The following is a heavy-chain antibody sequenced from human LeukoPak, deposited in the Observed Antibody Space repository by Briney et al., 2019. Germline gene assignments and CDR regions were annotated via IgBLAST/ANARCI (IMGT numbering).Heavy chain of an antibody. CDR3: ARYYYGSGSYYNPRRIPYYFDY. Sequence: SETLSLTCTVSGFSISSGYYWGWFRQPPGKGLEWIGSIYHSGSTYYNLSFKSRVTISLNTSKNQFSLKLSSVTAADTAVYYCARYYYGSGSYYNPRRIPYYFDYWGQGTLVTVSS. CDR2: IYHSGST. J-gene: IGHJ4*02. V-gene: IGHV4-38-2*02. CDR1: GFSISSGYY. D-gene: IGHD3-10*01.